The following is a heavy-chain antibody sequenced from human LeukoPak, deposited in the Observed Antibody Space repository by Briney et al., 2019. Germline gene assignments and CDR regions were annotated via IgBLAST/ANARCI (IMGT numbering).Heavy chain of an antibody. V-gene: IGHV4-34*01. CDR1: GGSFSGYY. D-gene: IGHD3-22*01. CDR3: ARGTYYDSSGPYYFDY. CDR2: INHSGST. Sequence: PSETLSLTCAVYGGSFSGYYWSWIRQPPGKGLEWIGEINHSGSTNYNPSLKSRVTISVDTSKNQFSLKLSSVTAADTAVYYYARGTYYDSSGPYYFDYWGQGTLVTVSS. J-gene: IGHJ4*02.